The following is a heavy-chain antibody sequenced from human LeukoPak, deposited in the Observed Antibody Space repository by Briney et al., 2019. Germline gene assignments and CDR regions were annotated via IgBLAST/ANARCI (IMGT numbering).Heavy chain of an antibody. CDR1: GFTFSSYA. J-gene: IGHJ4*02. V-gene: IGHV3-30-3*01. D-gene: IGHD3-10*01. Sequence: GGSLRLSCAASGFTFSSYAMHWVRRAPGKGLEWVAVISYDGSNKYYADSVKGRFTISRDNSKNTLYLQMNSLRAEDTAVYYCARHIIFDYWGQGTLVTVSS. CDR3: ARHIIFDY. CDR2: ISYDGSNK.